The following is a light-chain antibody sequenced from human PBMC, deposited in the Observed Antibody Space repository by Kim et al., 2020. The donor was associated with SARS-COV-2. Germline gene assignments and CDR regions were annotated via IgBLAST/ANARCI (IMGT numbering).Light chain of an antibody. Sequence: SPAQTTSITSSGDKLGDKYACWYQQKQGQSPVVLIYKNSTLPSAIPRRFSGSNSGNTATLTISGTQAMDEDDYYCQAWDSSTVVFGGGTQLTVL. CDR2: KNS. J-gene: IGLJ2*01. CDR1: KLGDKY. V-gene: IGLV3-1*01. CDR3: QAWDSSTVV.